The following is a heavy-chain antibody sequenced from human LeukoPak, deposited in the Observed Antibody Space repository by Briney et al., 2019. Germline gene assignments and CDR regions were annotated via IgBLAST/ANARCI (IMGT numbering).Heavy chain of an antibody. CDR3: ARGGSTIWSIDY. Sequence: HTGGSLRLSCAASGFTFSSYAMSWVRQAPGKGLEWVSAISGSGGSTYYADSVKGRFTISRDNSKNTLYLQMNSLRAEDTAVYYCARGGSTIWSIDYWGQGTLVTVSS. D-gene: IGHD3-10*01. CDR2: ISGSGGST. V-gene: IGHV3-23*01. J-gene: IGHJ4*02. CDR1: GFTFSSYA.